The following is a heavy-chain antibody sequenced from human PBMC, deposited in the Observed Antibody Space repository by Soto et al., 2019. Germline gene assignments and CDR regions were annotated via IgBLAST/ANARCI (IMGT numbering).Heavy chain of an antibody. CDR2: IIPIFGTA. Sequence: ASVKVSCKASGGTFSSYAISWVRRAPGQGLEWMGGIIPIFGTANYAQKFQGRVTITADESTSTAYMELSSLRSEDTAVYYCARDRRYSGYDYFPARFWFDPWGQGTLVTVSS. CDR3: ARDRRYSGYDYFPARFWFDP. CDR1: GGTFSSYA. D-gene: IGHD5-12*01. J-gene: IGHJ5*02. V-gene: IGHV1-69*13.